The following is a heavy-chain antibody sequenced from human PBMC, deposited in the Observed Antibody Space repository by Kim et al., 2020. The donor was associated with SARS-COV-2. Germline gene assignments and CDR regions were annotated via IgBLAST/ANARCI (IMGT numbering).Heavy chain of an antibody. V-gene: IGHV6-1*01. D-gene: IGHD6-13*01. Sequence: SKWNNDYAVSMKSRITITPDTSKNQFSLQLNAVTPEDTAVYYCANIAAAGNDYWGQGTLVTVSS. CDR3: ANIAAAGNDY. J-gene: IGHJ4*02. CDR2: SKWNN.